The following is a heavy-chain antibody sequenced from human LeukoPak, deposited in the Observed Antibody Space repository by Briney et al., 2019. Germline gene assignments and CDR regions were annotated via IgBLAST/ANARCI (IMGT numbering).Heavy chain of an antibody. CDR1: GFTFSSYA. CDR3: AKDREGGFDY. D-gene: IGHD1-26*01. Sequence: GGSLRLSCAASGFTFSSYAMSWARQAPGEGLEWVSAISGSGGSTYYADSVKGRFTISRDNSKNTLYLQMNSLRAEDTAVYYCAKDREGGFDYWGQGTLVTVSS. CDR2: ISGSGGST. V-gene: IGHV3-23*01. J-gene: IGHJ4*02.